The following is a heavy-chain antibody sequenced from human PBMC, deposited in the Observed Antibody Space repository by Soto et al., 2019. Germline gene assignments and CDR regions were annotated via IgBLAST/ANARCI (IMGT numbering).Heavy chain of an antibody. V-gene: IGHV4-59*01. CDR2: IYCSGST. Sequence: SETLSLTCTVSGGSISSYYWSWIRQPPGKGLEWIGYIYCSGSTNYNPSLKSRGTISVDTSKNQFSLKLSSVTAADTAVYYCARVTRRSSAFDIWGQGTMVTVSS. D-gene: IGHD2-2*01. J-gene: IGHJ3*02. CDR1: GGSISSYY. CDR3: ARVTRRSSAFDI.